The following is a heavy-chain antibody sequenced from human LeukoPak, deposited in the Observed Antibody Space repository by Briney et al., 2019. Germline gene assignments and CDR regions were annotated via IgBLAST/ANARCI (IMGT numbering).Heavy chain of an antibody. D-gene: IGHD6-13*01. CDR1: GFTFSSYA. J-gene: IGHJ4*02. V-gene: IGHV3-23*01. CDR2: ISGSGGST. CDR3: ANVQQLVPENY. Sequence: PRGSLRLSCAASGFTFSSYAMSWVRQAPGKGLEWVSAISGSGGSTYYADSVKGRFTISRDNSKNTLYLQMNSLRAEDTAVYYCANVQQLVPENYWGQGTLVTVSS.